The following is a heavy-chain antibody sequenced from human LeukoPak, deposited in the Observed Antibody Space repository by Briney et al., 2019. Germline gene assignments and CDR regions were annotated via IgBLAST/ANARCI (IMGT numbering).Heavy chain of an antibody. CDR3: AKVGEPYGSGSYYVDY. J-gene: IGHJ4*02. CDR2: ISGSGGST. CDR1: GFTFSSYA. D-gene: IGHD3-10*01. V-gene: IGHV3-23*01. Sequence: PGGSLRLSCAASGFTFSSYAMSWVRQAPGKGLEWVSAISGSGGSTYYADSVKGRFTISRDNSKNTLYLQMNSLRAEDTAVYYCAKVGEPYGSGSYYVDYWGQGTLVTVSS.